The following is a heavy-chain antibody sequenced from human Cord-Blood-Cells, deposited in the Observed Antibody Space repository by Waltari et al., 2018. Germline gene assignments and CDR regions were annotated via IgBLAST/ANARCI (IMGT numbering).Heavy chain of an antibody. Sequence: QPPGKGLEWIGEINHSGSTNYNPSLKSRVTISVDTSKNQFSLKLSSVTAADTAVYYCARRYYYDSSGYSNLFDIWGQGTMVTVSS. J-gene: IGHJ3*02. CDR2: INHSGST. D-gene: IGHD3-22*01. CDR3: ARRYYYDSSGYSNLFDI. V-gene: IGHV4-34*01.